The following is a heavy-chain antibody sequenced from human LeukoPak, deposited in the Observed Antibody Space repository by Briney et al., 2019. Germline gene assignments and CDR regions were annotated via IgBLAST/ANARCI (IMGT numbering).Heavy chain of an antibody. J-gene: IGHJ4*02. CDR2: IRSKANSYAT. D-gene: IGHD6-13*01. CDR1: GFTFTSSA. CDR3: TRRVAAAAPFDY. Sequence: KVSCKASGFTFTSSAMHWVRQASGKGLEWVGRIRSKANSYATAYAASVKGRFTISRDDSKNTAYLQINSLKTDDTAVYYCTRRVAAAAPFDYWGQGTLVTVSS. V-gene: IGHV3-73*01.